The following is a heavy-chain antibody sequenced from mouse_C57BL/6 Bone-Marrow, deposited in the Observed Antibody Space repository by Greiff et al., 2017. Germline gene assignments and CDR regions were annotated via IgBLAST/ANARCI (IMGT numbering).Heavy chain of an antibody. D-gene: IGHD1-1*01. CDR2: ISSGGSYT. CDR1: GFTFSSYG. V-gene: IGHV5-6*01. Sequence: EVKLMESGGDLVKPGGSLKLSCAASGFTFSSYGMSWVRQTPDKRLEWVATISSGGSYTYYPDSVKGRFTISRDNAKNTLYLQRSSLKSEDTAMYYCARLFITTVVYFDYWGQGTTLTVSS. CDR3: ARLFITTVVYFDY. J-gene: IGHJ2*01.